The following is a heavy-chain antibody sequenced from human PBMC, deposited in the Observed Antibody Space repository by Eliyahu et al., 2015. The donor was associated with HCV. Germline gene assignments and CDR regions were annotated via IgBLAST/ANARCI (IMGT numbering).Heavy chain of an antibody. J-gene: IGHJ4*02. V-gene: IGHV4-61*02. D-gene: IGHD3-16*01. CDR1: GASIRSDTFY. CDR2: IYTNGNT. Sequence: QVRLQESGPGLVKPSQTLSLTCKVSGASIRSDTFYWNWIRQSAGKGLQWIGRIYTNGNTNYNPSLESRVSISLDESKNQFSLKMTSVTVDDTAVYYCAREGPLPYYFAHWGQGALVAVSS. CDR3: AREGPLPYYFAH.